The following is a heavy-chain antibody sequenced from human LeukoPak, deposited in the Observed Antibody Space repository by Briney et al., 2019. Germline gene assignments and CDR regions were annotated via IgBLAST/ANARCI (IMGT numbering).Heavy chain of an antibody. CDR2: IYYSGST. V-gene: IGHV4-59*11. D-gene: IGHD1-20*01. CDR3: ARGTRYNWNDNWFDP. J-gene: IGHJ5*02. Sequence: SENLSLTCTVSGGSISSHYWSWIRQPSGKGLEWIGYIYYSGSTNYNPSLKSRVTISVDTSKNQFSLKLSSVTAADTAVYYCARGTRYNWNDNWFDPWGQGTLVTVSS. CDR1: GGSISSHY.